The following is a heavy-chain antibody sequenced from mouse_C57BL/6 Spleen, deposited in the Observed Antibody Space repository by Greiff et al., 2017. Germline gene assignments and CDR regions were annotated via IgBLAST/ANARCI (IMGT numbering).Heavy chain of an antibody. V-gene: IGHV5-4*03. CDR1: GFTFSSYA. J-gene: IGHJ4*01. CDR2: ISDGGSYT. D-gene: IGHD2-3*01. CDR3: ARGYDYYAMDY. Sequence: EVKVEESGGGLVKPGGSLKLSCAASGFTFSSYAMSWVRQTPEKRLEWVATISDGGSYTYYPDNVKGRFTISRDTAKNNLYLQMSHLKSEDTAMYYCARGYDYYAMDYWGQGTSVTVSS.